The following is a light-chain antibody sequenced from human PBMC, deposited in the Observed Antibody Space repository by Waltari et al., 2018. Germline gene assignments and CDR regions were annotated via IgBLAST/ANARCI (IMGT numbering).Light chain of an antibody. V-gene: IGLV2-23*01. CDR3: CSYAGSRTPWV. Sequence: QSVLTRPASVSGSPGQSITISCTGSRSDVGNYNFVSWYQQHPDEAPKLVIYEGSKWPSGISIRFSGSKSGNPASLTISRLQAEDEADYFCCSYAGSRTPWVFGGGTRVTVL. CDR2: EGS. CDR1: RSDVGNYNF. J-gene: IGLJ3*02.